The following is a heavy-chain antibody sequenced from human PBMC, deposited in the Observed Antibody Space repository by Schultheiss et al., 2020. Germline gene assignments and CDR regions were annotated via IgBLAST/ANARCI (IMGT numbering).Heavy chain of an antibody. V-gene: IGHV3-30-3*01. CDR1: GFTFSSYA. Sequence: GGSLRLSCAASGFTFSSYAMHWVRQAPGKGLEWVAVISYDGSNKYYAASVKGRFTISRDNSKNTLYLQMNSLRAEDTAVYYCASRHDPRRGVLLWFGELFKRPYWGQGPLVTVSS. CDR2: ISYDGSNK. CDR3: ASRHDPRRGVLLWFGELFKRPY. J-gene: IGHJ4*02. D-gene: IGHD3-10*01.